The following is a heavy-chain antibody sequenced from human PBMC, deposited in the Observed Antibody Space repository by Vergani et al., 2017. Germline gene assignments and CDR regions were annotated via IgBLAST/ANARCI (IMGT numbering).Heavy chain of an antibody. V-gene: IGHV3-23*01. J-gene: IGHJ4*02. Sequence: EVHLLESGGGQVEAGGSLRLSCVASGFTFSNSAMSWVRQTSGKGLEWVSAISGHGDRTYYADSVKGRFTISRDNSKNTLFLQMSSLRAEDTAVYYCAKWLMSGVGAFDSWGQGALVTVSA. CDR2: ISGHGDRT. CDR1: GFTFSNSA. CDR3: AKWLMSGVGAFDS. D-gene: IGHD2-8*01.